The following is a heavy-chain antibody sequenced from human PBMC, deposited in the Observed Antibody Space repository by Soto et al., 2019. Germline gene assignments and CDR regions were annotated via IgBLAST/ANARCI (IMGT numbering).Heavy chain of an antibody. CDR3: ARGPSGDKVDS. Sequence: QVQLQESGPGLVKPSQTLSLTCTVSGGSISTVNYWWSWIRQSPDMGLEWIGHIYNGGSTYNNPSLEXRXTXSXXTSKNQLSRTLSSVSAADTAVYYCARGPSGDKVDSWGQGTLVTVSS. J-gene: IGHJ4*02. CDR1: GGSISTVNYW. D-gene: IGHD7-27*01. CDR2: IYNGGST. V-gene: IGHV4-30-4*01.